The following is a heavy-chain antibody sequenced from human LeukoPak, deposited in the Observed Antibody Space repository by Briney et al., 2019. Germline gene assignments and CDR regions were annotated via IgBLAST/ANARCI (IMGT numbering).Heavy chain of an antibody. J-gene: IGHJ6*02. Sequence: PGGSLRLSCAASGFTFSSYWMSWVRQAPGKGLGWVANIKQDGSEKYYVDSVKGRFTISRDNAKNSLYLQMNSLRAEDTAVYYCARVLNYDFWSGYPYYYYGMDVWGQGTTVTVSS. V-gene: IGHV3-7*01. CDR3: ARVLNYDFWSGYPYYYYGMDV. CDR2: IKQDGSEK. D-gene: IGHD3-3*01. CDR1: GFTFSSYW.